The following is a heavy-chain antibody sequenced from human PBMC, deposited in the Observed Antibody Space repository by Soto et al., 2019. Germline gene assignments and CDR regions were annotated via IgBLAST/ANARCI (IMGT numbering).Heavy chain of an antibody. CDR2: IKSRTDGGTP. J-gene: IGHJ5*02. V-gene: IGHV3-15*01. CDR1: GFTFSQAW. D-gene: IGHD3-10*01. Sequence: EVQLVESGGGLVKPGDCRRLSCAAAGFTFSQAWMTWVRQAPGKGLEWVGHIKSRTDGGTPDYAAPVKGRFIISRDDSKNTVYLQMNNLTIEDTATYYCATPEPSWFGELLHHWGRGTLVTVSS. CDR3: ATPEPSWFGELLHH.